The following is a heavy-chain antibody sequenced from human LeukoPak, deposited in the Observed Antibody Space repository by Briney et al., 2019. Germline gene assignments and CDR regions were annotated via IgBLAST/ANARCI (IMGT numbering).Heavy chain of an antibody. Sequence: KPSETLSLTRTVSGGSMRSHYWSWIRQTPGKGLEWIGYIYYSGDTRYNPSLQSRVTISVDTSKNQFSLKLTSVTATDTAVYYCARLINNDNSGDPDTFDMWGQGTVVTVFS. CDR1: GGSMRSHY. J-gene: IGHJ3*02. V-gene: IGHV4-59*11. D-gene: IGHD3-22*01. CDR2: IYYSGDT. CDR3: ARLINNDNSGDPDTFDM.